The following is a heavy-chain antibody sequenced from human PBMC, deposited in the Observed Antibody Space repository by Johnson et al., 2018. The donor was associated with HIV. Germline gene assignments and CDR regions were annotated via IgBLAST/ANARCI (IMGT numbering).Heavy chain of an antibody. D-gene: IGHD3-16*01. CDR3: ARAKYGGAFDV. CDR2: ISYDGRDA. J-gene: IGHJ3*01. CDR1: GFAFSSYA. V-gene: IGHV3-30*14. Sequence: QVQLVESGGGVVQPGTSLRLSCTASGFAFSSYALHWVRQAPGKGLEWVAVISYDGRDAYYADSVKGRFTSSRDNSKNSLYLQMNSLRAEDTAVYYCARAKYGGAFDVWGQGTLVSVSS.